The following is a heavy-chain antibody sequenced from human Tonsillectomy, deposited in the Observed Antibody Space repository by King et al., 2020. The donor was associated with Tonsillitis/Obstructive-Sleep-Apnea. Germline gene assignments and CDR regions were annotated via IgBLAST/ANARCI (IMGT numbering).Heavy chain of an antibody. J-gene: IGHJ4*02. V-gene: IGHV1-18*01. D-gene: IGHD3-3*02. CDR3: ARVLAMTDAYFDY. CDR2: ISAYNGNT. Sequence: VQLVQSGAEVKKPGASVKVSCKASGYIFTTYGMSWVRQAPGQGLEWMGWISAYNGNTNYTQKFQGRVTMTTDTSTSTAYMEVRSLRSDDTAVYYCARVLAMTDAYFDYWGQGTLVTVSS. CDR1: GYIFTTYG.